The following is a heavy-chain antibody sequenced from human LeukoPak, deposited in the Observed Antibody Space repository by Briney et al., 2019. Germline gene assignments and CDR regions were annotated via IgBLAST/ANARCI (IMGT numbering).Heavy chain of an antibody. CDR3: VKGGQRYDFWRFDF. CDR2: ISGNGRST. CDR1: GFSFSIYA. V-gene: IGHV3-23*01. D-gene: IGHD3-3*01. Sequence: GGSLRLSCEASGFSFSIYAMSWVRQAPGKGLEWVSSISGNGRSTYYANSVKGRFTIARDNSKNTLYMEMNNLTEENTALYYCVKGGQRYDFWRFDFWGRGTLVTVSS. J-gene: IGHJ5*01.